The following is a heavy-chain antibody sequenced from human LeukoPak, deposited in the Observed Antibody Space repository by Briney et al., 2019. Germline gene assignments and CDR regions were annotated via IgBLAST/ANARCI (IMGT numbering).Heavy chain of an antibody. J-gene: IGHJ4*02. D-gene: IGHD2-21*02. CDR2: ITDSGGRT. Sequence: GASLRLSCAVSGFTFGSYAMSWVRQAPGKGLEWVSGITDSGGRTYYADSVKGRFTISRDNSKNTLYLQMNSLRAEDTAVYYCARGTGEVTAGYYWGQGTLVTVSS. CDR1: GFTFGSYA. CDR3: ARGTGEVTAGYY. V-gene: IGHV3-23*01.